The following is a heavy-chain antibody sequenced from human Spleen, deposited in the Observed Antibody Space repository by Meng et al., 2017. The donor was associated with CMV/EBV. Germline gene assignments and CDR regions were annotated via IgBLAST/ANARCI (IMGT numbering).Heavy chain of an antibody. CDR2: ITGASDYI. D-gene: IGHD6-13*01. J-gene: IGHJ4*02. V-gene: IGHV3-21*04. Sequence: GESLKISCVGSGFTFSTYSMDWVRQAPGKGLEWVSSITGASDYIHSADSVRGRFTISRDNAKNSLYLQMDSLRAEDTAVYYCARDPSYSSHVPNFDCWGQGTVVTVSS. CDR3: ARDPSYSSHVPNFDC. CDR1: GFTFSTYS.